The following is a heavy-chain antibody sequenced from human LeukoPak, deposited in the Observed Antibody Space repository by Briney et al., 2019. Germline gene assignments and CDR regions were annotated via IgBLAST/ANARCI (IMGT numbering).Heavy chain of an antibody. Sequence: GGSLRLSCAASGFTFQDYAMHWVRQAPGRGLEWVSGISWNSGSIGYADSVKGRFTISRDNAKNSLYLQMNSLKGEDTAIYYCTRVQGLAVPGTTWWFDPWGQGTLVTVS. D-gene: IGHD1-7*01. CDR2: ISWNSGSI. V-gene: IGHV3-9*01. CDR1: GFTFQDYA. CDR3: TRVQGLAVPGTTWWFDP. J-gene: IGHJ5*02.